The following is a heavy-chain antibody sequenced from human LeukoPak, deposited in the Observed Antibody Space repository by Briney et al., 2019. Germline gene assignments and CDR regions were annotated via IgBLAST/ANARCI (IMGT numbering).Heavy chain of an antibody. D-gene: IGHD6-13*01. V-gene: IGHV3-7*03. Sequence: GGSLRLSCAASGFTFSSYWMSWVRQAPGKGLEWVANIKQDGSEKYYVDSVKGRFTISRDNAKNSLYLQMNSLRAEDTALYYCAKDRAYSSSHFDYWGQGTLVTVSS. J-gene: IGHJ4*02. CDR3: AKDRAYSSSHFDY. CDR1: GFTFSSYW. CDR2: IKQDGSEK.